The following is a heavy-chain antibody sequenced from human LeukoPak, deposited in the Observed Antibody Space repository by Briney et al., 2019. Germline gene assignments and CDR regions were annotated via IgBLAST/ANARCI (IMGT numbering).Heavy chain of an antibody. D-gene: IGHD6-6*01. CDR2: IIPILGIA. V-gene: IGHV1-69*04. CDR1: GGTFSSYA. Sequence: SVKLSCKASGGTFSSYAINWVRQAPGQGLEWMGKIIPILGIANYAQKFKGRVTITADKSTSSAYLELSSLRDEDTAVYYCARAPTHYSSSSDFDYWGQGTLVTVSS. CDR3: ARAPTHYSSSSDFDY. J-gene: IGHJ4*02.